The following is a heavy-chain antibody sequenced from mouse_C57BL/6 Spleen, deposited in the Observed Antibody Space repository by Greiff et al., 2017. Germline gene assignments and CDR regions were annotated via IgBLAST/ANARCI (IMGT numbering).Heavy chain of an antibody. D-gene: IGHD2-1*01. CDR1: GYSITSGYY. Sequence: EVKLQESGPGLVKPSQSLSLTCSVTGYSITSGYYWNWIRQFPGNKLEWMGYISYDGNTNYNPSLKNRISITRDTSKNQFFLKLNSVTTKDTATYNYARVIYYGNYAWYFDVWGTGTMVTVSA. CDR2: ISYDGNT. V-gene: IGHV3-6*01. J-gene: IGHJ1*03. CDR3: ARVIYYGNYAWYFDV.